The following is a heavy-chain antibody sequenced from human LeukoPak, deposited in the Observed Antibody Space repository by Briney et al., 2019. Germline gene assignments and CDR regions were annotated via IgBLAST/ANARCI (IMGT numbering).Heavy chain of an antibody. CDR2: IKQDGSEK. D-gene: IGHD3-3*02. Sequence: GGSLRLSCAASGFTFSDYWLTWVRQAPGKGLEWVASIKQDGSEKYYVDSVKGRFTVSRDNVKNSLFLQMNSLRVDDTAVYYCAKSGSSVFWSWGQGTLVTVSS. CDR1: GFTFSDYW. CDR3: AKSGSSVFWS. J-gene: IGHJ5*02. V-gene: IGHV3-7*03.